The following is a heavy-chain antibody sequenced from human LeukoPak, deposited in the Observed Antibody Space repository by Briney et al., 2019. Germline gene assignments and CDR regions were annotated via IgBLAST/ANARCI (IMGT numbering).Heavy chain of an antibody. V-gene: IGHV3-30-3*01. CDR3: ARDSPYGILTGTLLD. CDR2: ISYDGSNK. D-gene: IGHD3-9*01. J-gene: IGHJ4*02. Sequence: GGSLRLSCAASGFTLSSYAMHWVRQAPGKGLEWVAVISYDGSNKYYADSVKGRFTISRDNSKNTLYLQMNSLRAEDTAAYYCARDSPYGILTGTLLDWGQGTLVTVSS. CDR1: GFTLSSYA.